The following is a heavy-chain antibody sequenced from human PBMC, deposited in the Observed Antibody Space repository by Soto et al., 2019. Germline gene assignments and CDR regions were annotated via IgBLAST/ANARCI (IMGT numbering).Heavy chain of an antibody. V-gene: IGHV4-61*01. D-gene: IGHD3-22*01. CDR3: ARTRENNIYYYDALGV. CDR2: TYYSRTT. Sequence: PSETLSLTCPVSGASVSSASSYWNWLRHPPGKPLEWIGYTYYSRTTNYNPPLKSRVTVSLDTSNGQCALKLSSVTAADTAVYYCARTRENNIYYYDALGVWGPGTTVTV. CDR1: GASVSSASSY. J-gene: IGHJ6*01.